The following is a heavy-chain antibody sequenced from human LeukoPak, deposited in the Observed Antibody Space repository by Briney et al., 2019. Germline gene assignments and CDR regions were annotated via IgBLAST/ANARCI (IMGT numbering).Heavy chain of an antibody. J-gene: IGHJ4*02. Sequence: SETLSLTCAVYGGSFSGYYWSWIRQPPGKGLEWIGEINHSGSTNYNPSLKSRVTTSVDTSKNHFSLKLSSVTAADTAVYYCARLTISFTSSWRKFDYWGQGTLVTVSS. CDR3: ARLTISFTSSWRKFDY. CDR1: GGSFSGYY. D-gene: IGHD6-13*01. V-gene: IGHV4-34*01. CDR2: INHSGST.